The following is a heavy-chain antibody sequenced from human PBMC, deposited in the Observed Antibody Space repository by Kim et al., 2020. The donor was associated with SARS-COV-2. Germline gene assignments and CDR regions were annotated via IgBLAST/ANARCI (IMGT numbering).Heavy chain of an antibody. CDR1: GFTFSSYA. V-gene: IGHV3-23*01. D-gene: IGHD3-22*01. Sequence: GSLRLSCSTSGFTFSSYAMSWVRQAPGRGLEWVSSISGRGDSTFYADSVKGRFTISRDTSKNPLYLQMNSLRIDDTAVYYCAKDQSESYYYDSTGYSFD. J-gene: IGHJ4*01. CDR3: AKDQSESYYYDSTGYSFD. CDR2: ISGRGDST.